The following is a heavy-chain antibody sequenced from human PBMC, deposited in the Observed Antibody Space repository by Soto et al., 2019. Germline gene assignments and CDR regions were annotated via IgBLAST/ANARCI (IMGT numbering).Heavy chain of an antibody. D-gene: IGHD6-13*01. CDR2: IVVGSGNT. J-gene: IGHJ4*02. CDR3: AASGSSWPYYFDY. CDR1: GFTFTSSA. V-gene: IGHV1-58*02. Sequence: SVKVSCKASGFTFTSSAMQWVRQARGQRLEWIGWIVVGSGNTNYAQKFQERVTITRDMSTSTAYMELSSLRSEDTAVYYCAASGSSWPYYFDYWGQGTLVTVSS.